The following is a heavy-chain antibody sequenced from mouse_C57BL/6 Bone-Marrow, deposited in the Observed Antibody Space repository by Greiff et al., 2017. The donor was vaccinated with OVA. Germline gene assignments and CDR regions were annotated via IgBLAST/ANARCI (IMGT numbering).Heavy chain of an antibody. CDR1: GYTFTSYW. V-gene: IGHV1-59*01. J-gene: IGHJ2*01. Sequence: QVQLQQPGAELVRPGTSVKLSCKASGYTFTSYWMHWVKQRPGQGLEWIGVIDPSDSYTNYNQKFKGKATLTVDTSSSTAYMQLSSLTSEDSAVYYYARPAYYSNYVDYWGQGTTLTVSS. CDR3: ARPAYYSNYVDY. CDR2: IDPSDSYT. D-gene: IGHD2-5*01.